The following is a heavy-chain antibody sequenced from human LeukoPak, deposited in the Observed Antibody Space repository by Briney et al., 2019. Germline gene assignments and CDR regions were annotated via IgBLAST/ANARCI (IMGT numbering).Heavy chain of an antibody. CDR3: ARGGPYGDYYYYYGMDV. CDR2: IYHSGST. V-gene: IGHV4-4*02. J-gene: IGHJ6*02. CDR1: GGSISSSNW. Sequence: KPSETLSLTCAVSGGSISSSNWWSWVRQPPGKGLEWLGEIYHSGSTNYNPSLKSRVTISVDKSKNQFSLKLSSVTAADTAVYYCARGGPYGDYYYYYGMDVWGQGTTVTVSS. D-gene: IGHD4-17*01.